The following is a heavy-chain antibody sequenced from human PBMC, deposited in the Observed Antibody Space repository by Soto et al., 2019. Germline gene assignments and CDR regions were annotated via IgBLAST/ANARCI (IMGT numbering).Heavy chain of an antibody. CDR1: GFTVSSNY. J-gene: IGHJ3*02. D-gene: IGHD4-17*01. V-gene: IGHV3-66*01. CDR3: AREGYGDYRFADAFDI. CDR2: IYSGGST. Sequence: EVQLVESGGGLVQPGGSLRLSCAASGFTVSSNYMSWVRQAPGKGLEWVSVIYSGGSTYYADSVKGRFTISRDNSKNTLYLQMDSLRAEDTAVYYCAREGYGDYRFADAFDIWGQGTMVNVSS.